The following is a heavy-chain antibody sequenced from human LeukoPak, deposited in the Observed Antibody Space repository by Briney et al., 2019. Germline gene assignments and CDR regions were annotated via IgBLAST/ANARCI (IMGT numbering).Heavy chain of an antibody. CDR3: ARDELLRCDY. J-gene: IGHJ4*02. CDR1: GYTFTSYG. CDR2: ISAYNGNT. Sequence: ASVKVSCTASGYTFTSYGISWVRQAPGQGLEWMRWISAYNGNTNYAQILQGRVTMTTDTSTSTAYMELRSLRSDDTTVYYCARDELLRCDYWGQGTLVTVSS. D-gene: IGHD1-26*01. V-gene: IGHV1-18*01.